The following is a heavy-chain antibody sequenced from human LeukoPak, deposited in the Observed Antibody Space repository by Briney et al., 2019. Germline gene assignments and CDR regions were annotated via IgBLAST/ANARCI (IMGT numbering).Heavy chain of an antibody. CDR2: ISGSGGST. J-gene: IGHJ4*02. CDR3: ARKDMVRPY. CDR1: GFTFSSYA. Sequence: GGSLRLPCAASGFTFSSYAMSRVRQAPGKGLEWVSAISGSGGSTYYADSVKGRFTISRDNSKNTLYLQMNSLRAEDTAVYYCARKDMVRPYWGQGTLVTVSS. D-gene: IGHD3-10*01. V-gene: IGHV3-23*01.